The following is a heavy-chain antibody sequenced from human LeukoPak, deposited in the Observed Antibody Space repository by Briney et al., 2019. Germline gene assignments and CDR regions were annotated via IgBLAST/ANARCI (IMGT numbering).Heavy chain of an antibody. CDR2: INHSGYT. D-gene: IGHD3-10*01. Sequence: SETLTLTCAVSGVVLDDYYWAWVRQTPGKGLEWIGEINHSGYTNDSPSLKSRVTLSIDTSRKQFSLNLRSVTVADAGTSYCTGLTSGHDYWGQGAQLTVSS. CDR3: TGLTSGHDY. CDR1: GVVLDDYY. V-gene: IGHV4-34*01. J-gene: IGHJ4*02.